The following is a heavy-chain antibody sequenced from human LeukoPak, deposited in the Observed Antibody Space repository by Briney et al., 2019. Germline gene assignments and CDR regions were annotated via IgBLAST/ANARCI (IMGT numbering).Heavy chain of an antibody. D-gene: IGHD3-16*02. CDR2: ISGSGGST. Sequence: GGSLRLSCAASGFTFSSYAMSWVRQAPGKGLEWVSAISGSGGSTYYADSVKGRFTISRDNSKNTLYLQMNSLRAEDTAVYYCAREYRDYVWGSYRLVVDYWGQGTLVTVSS. J-gene: IGHJ4*02. CDR3: AREYRDYVWGSYRLVVDY. CDR1: GFTFSSYA. V-gene: IGHV3-23*01.